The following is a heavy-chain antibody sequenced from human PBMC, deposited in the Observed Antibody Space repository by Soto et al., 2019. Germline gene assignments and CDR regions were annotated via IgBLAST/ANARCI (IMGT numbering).Heavy chain of an antibody. Sequence: SETLSLTCTVSGGSITSSSYYWGWIRQPPGKGLEWIGSIYYSGSTYYNPSLKSRVSMSVDTSKNQFSLKLSSVTAADTAVYHCARQGAYFHESSGYEFGYWGQGTLVTVSS. CDR2: IYYSGST. J-gene: IGHJ4*02. V-gene: IGHV4-39*01. CDR1: GGSITSSSYY. D-gene: IGHD3-22*01. CDR3: ARQGAYFHESSGYEFGY.